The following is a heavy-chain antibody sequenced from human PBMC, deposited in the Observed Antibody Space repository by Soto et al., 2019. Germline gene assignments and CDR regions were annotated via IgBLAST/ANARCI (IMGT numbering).Heavy chain of an antibody. V-gene: IGHV1-18*04. J-gene: IGHJ3*02. CDR2: ISAYNGNT. CDR1: GYTFTSYG. D-gene: IGHD3-22*01. CDR3: ARDALTMIVVVPGAFDI. Sequence: ASVKVSCKASGYTFTSYGISWVRQAPGQGLEWMGWISAYNGNTNYAQKLQGRVTMTTDTSTSTAYMELRSLRSDDTAVYYCARDALTMIVVVPGAFDIWGQGTMVTV.